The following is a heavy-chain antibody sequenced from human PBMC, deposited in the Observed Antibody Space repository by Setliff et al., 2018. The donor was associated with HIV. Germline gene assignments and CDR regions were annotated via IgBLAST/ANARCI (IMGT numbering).Heavy chain of an antibody. CDR2: ISGYKGNT. Sequence: ASVKVSCKASGYTFTNYAISWIRQAPGQGLEWLGWISGYKGNTNYAQKFQGRVTITADKSTSTAYMELSSLRSEDTAVYYCARRAAGGSSPNDYMDVWGKGTTVTVSS. D-gene: IGHD6-6*01. V-gene: IGHV1-18*01. CDR3: ARRAAGGSSPNDYMDV. J-gene: IGHJ6*03. CDR1: GYTFTNYA.